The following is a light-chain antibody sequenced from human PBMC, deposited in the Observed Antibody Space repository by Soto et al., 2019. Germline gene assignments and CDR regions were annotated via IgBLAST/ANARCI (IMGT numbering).Light chain of an antibody. J-gene: IGKJ2*01. Sequence: EVVLTQSPGTLSLSPGERATLSCRASQTVTSNYLAWYQQKPGKAPRLLIYGASSRATDIPDRFSGSGSGNDFTLTISRLETEDFALYYCQQYVSFPVTFGQGTKLEIK. CDR2: GAS. CDR1: QTVTSNY. V-gene: IGKV3-20*01. CDR3: QQYVSFPVT.